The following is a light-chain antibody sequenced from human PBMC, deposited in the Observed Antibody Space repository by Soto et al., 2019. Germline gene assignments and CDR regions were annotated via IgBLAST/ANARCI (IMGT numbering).Light chain of an antibody. V-gene: IGKV1-33*01. CDR1: QDISNY. Sequence: IQMTQSPSSLSASVGDRVTITCQASQDISNYLNWYQQKPGKAPKLLIYDTSTLEPGVPSRFSGSGTATDFTLTISSLQPEDIATYYCQQLNSYPLSFGGGTKVEI. CDR2: DTS. J-gene: IGKJ4*01. CDR3: QQLNSYPLS.